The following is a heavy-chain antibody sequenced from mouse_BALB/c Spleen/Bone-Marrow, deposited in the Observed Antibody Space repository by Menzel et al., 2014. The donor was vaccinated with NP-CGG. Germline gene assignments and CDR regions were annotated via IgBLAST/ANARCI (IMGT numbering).Heavy chain of an antibody. CDR3: ARYDGPAWFAY. CDR1: GYTFTSYW. J-gene: IGHJ3*01. Sequence: QVQLKQSGAELVKPGASVKLSCKASGYTFTSYWIHWVKLRPGHGLEWIGEISPSNGRTNYNEKFKNKATLTVDKSSSTAYIQLSSLTSEDSAVYYCARYDGPAWFAYWGQGTLVTVS. CDR2: ISPSNGRT. D-gene: IGHD2-3*01. V-gene: IGHV1S81*02.